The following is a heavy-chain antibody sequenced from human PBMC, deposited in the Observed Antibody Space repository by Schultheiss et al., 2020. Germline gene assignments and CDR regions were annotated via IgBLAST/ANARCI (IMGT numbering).Heavy chain of an antibody. CDR3: AGPVVGATALFDY. Sequence: SETLSLTCTVSGGSISSSNWWSWVRQPPGKGLEWIGYIYYSGSTYYNPSLKSRVTISVDTSKNQFSLKLSSVTAADTAVYYCAGPVVGATALFDYWGQGTLVTVSS. CDR1: GGSISSSNW. D-gene: IGHD1-26*01. J-gene: IGHJ4*02. CDR2: IYYSGST. V-gene: IGHV4-4*02.